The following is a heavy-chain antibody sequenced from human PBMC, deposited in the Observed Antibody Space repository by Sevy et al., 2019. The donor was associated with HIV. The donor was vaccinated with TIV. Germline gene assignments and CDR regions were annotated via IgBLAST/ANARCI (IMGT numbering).Heavy chain of an antibody. D-gene: IGHD5-12*01. CDR2: IYYSGST. Sequence: SETLSLTCTVSGGSISSSSYYWGWIRQPPGKGLEWIGSIYYSGSTYYNPSLKSRVTISVDTSKNQFSLKLSSVTAADTAVYYCARKGRASLGVATTGDAFDIWGQRTMVTVSS. V-gene: IGHV4-39*01. CDR3: ARKGRASLGVATTGDAFDI. CDR1: GGSISSSSYY. J-gene: IGHJ3*02.